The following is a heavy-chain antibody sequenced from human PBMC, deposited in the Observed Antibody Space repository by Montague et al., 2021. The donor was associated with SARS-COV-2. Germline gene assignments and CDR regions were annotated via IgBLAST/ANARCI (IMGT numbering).Heavy chain of an antibody. D-gene: IGHD1-26*01. Sequence: SETLSLTCAVSGDSITNTYWWTWVRQSPGKGLEWIGEVYHSGGTHCNPSLKSRVTVSLDKSKNQFSLNLSSVTAADTAVYYCARGRVDLGATGLMVVFDIWGQGTVVTVSS. CDR1: GDSITNTYW. CDR2: VYHSGGT. CDR3: ARGRVDLGATGLMVVFDI. V-gene: IGHV4-4*02. J-gene: IGHJ3*02.